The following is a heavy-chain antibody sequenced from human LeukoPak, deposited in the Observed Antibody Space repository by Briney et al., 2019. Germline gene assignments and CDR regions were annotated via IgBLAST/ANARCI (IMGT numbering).Heavy chain of an antibody. CDR2: IHYSGST. J-gene: IGHJ5*02. CDR3: ARDIGDDYTNWFDP. D-gene: IGHD5-24*01. Sequence: SETLSLTCTVSDDSVDTYYWAWIRQPPGKGLEWIGYIHYSGSTNYNPSLRSRVSISVDTSKSLFSLTLNSLTAADTAVYYCARDIGDDYTNWFDPWGQGTLVTVSS. V-gene: IGHV4-59*02. CDR1: DDSVDTYY.